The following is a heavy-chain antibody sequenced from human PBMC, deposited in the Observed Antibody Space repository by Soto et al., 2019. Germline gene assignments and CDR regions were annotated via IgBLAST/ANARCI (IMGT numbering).Heavy chain of an antibody. CDR3: ARDRSRAFDP. CDR1: GYTFTRYN. D-gene: IGHD6-13*01. V-gene: IGHV1-3*04. J-gene: IGHJ5*02. Sequence: ASVKVSCKTPGYTFTRYNIHWVRQAPGQRLEWMGWINTAFATTEYSQKLEGRVTITRDTAATTVYMELSSLRSEDTAIYYCARDRSRAFDPWGQGTLVTVSS. CDR2: INTAFATT.